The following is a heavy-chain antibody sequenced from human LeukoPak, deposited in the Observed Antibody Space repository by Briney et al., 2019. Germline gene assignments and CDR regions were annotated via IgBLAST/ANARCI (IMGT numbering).Heavy chain of an antibody. Sequence: GGSLRLSCAASGFTFDDYGMSWVRQAPGKGLEWVSGINWNGGRTRYADSVKGRFTISRDNAKNSLSLQMNSLRAEDTAVYYCARPLMYYYGSETYFWFDPWGQGTLVTVSS. J-gene: IGHJ5*02. CDR3: ARPLMYYYGSETYFWFDP. D-gene: IGHD3-10*01. CDR1: GFTFDDYG. V-gene: IGHV3-20*04. CDR2: INWNGGRT.